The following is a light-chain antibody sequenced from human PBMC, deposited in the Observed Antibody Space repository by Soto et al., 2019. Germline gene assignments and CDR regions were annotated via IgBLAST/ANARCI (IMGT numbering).Light chain of an antibody. J-gene: IGLJ2*01. CDR3: QSYDGTYVA. CDR2: EYY. Sequence: NFMLTQPHSVSESPGKTVTISCTGSGGSIASNYLQWYQQRPGSVPTTVIYEYYHRASGVPDRFSGSIDISANSASLTISGLRTEDEADYYCQSYDGTYVAFGGGTKLTVL. V-gene: IGLV6-57*02. CDR1: GGSIASNY.